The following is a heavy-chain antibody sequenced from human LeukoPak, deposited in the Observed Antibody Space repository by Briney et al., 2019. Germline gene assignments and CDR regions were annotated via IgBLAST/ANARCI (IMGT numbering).Heavy chain of an antibody. Sequence: ASVKVSCKASGGTFSSYAISWVRQAPGQGLEWMGGIIPIFGTANYAQKFQGRVTITTDESTSTAYMELSSLRSEDTAVYYCAAAIVPAAFDYWGQGTLDTVSS. CDR2: IIPIFGTA. CDR3: AAAIVPAAFDY. V-gene: IGHV1-69*05. J-gene: IGHJ4*02. D-gene: IGHD2-2*01. CDR1: GGTFSSYA.